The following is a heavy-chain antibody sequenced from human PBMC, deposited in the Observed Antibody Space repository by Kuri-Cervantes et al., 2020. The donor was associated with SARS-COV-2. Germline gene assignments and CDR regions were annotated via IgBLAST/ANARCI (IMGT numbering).Heavy chain of an antibody. CDR3: AKDSRWKPLEGYYYYYYMDV. J-gene: IGHJ6*03. CDR2: ISGGGGST. D-gene: IGHD5-24*01. V-gene: IGHV3-23*01. Sequence: GGSLRLSCATSGFTFSSYPMSWVRQAPGKGLDWVSTISGGGGSTYYADSVKGRFTISRDNSKNTLSLQMNSLRAEDTAVYFRAKDSRWKPLEGYYYYYYMDVWGKGTTVTVSS. CDR1: GFTFSSYP.